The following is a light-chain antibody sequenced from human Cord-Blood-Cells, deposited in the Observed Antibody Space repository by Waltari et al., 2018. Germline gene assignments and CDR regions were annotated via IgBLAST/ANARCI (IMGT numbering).Light chain of an antibody. Sequence: DIVMTQSPDSLAVSLGERATINCKSSQSVLYSSNNKTYLAWYQQKPGHPPKLLIYWASTVESGVPDRFSGSGSGTDFTLTISSLQAEDVAVYYCQQYYSTPWTFGQGTKVEIK. CDR1: QSVLYSSNNKTY. CDR2: WAS. J-gene: IGKJ1*01. V-gene: IGKV4-1*01. CDR3: QQYYSTPWT.